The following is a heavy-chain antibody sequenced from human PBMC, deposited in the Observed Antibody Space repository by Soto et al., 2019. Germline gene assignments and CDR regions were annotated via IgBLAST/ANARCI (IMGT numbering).Heavy chain of an antibody. CDR1: GYTFTSYD. CDR3: ANGNFWGSYRSLDY. J-gene: IGHJ4*02. V-gene: IGHV1-8*01. D-gene: IGHD3-16*02. CDR2: MNPNSGNT. Sequence: ASVKVSCKASGYTFTSYDINWVRQATGQGLEWMGWMNPNSGNTGYAQKFQGRVTMTRNTSISTAYMELGSLGSEDTAVYYCANGNFWGSYRSLDYWGQGTLVTVSS.